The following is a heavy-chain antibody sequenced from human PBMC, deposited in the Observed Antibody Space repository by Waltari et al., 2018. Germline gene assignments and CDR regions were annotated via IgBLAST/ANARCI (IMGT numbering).Heavy chain of an antibody. CDR3: TKRTALDGMDV. J-gene: IGHJ6*02. CDR1: GRSLSTSSYF. D-gene: IGHD5-18*01. V-gene: IGHV4-39*01. Sequence: QLQLQESGRGLVKPSDTLSLTCSVPGRSLSTSSYFGGWTRQPPGKGLEWIGSIDYTGTTNYNPSFESRLTISIDTSKNQFSLKLTSVTAADTAVYYCTKRTALDGMDVWGQGATVTVSS. CDR2: IDYTGTT.